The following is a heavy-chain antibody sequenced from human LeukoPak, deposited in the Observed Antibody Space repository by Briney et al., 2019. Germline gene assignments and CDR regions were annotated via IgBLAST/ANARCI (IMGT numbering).Heavy chain of an antibody. Sequence: GRSLTLSCAASGFSFSSYGMHWVRQAPGKGLEWVAVIWYDGRNKYYADSVKGRFTISRDNSKNTLYLQMDSLRAEDTAVYYCARDGTGSGFDYWGQGTLVTVSS. CDR3: ARDGTGSGFDY. V-gene: IGHV3-33*01. CDR1: GFSFSSYG. D-gene: IGHD1-7*01. J-gene: IGHJ4*02. CDR2: IWYDGRNK.